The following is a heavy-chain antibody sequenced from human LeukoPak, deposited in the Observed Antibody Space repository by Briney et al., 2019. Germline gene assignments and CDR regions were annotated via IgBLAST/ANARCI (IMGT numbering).Heavy chain of an antibody. CDR2: IYTSGST. V-gene: IGHV4-61*02. J-gene: IGHJ4*02. CDR1: GGSISSGSYY. CDR3: ARDSPVAY. Sequence: PSETLSLTCTASGGSISSGSYYWSWIRQPAGKGLEWIGRIYTSGSTNYNPSLKSRVTISVDTSKNQFSLKLSSVTAADTAVYYCARDSPVAYWGQGTLVTVSS. D-gene: IGHD6-19*01.